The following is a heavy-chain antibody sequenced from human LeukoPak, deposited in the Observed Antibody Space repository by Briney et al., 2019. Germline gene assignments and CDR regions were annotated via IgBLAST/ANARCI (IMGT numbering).Heavy chain of an antibody. CDR2: INQDGSGK. CDR3: AREKVGYCTNGVCSQLEFDY. J-gene: IGHJ4*02. CDR1: GFTFRIYW. V-gene: IGHV3-7*03. D-gene: IGHD2-8*01. Sequence: GGSLRLSFAASGFTFRIYWMSWVRQAPGKGLEWVALINQDGSGKYYVDAVKGGLTISRDNADNTLYLQMRRLRSEDTAVYYCAREKVGYCTNGVCSQLEFDYWGQGTLVTVSS.